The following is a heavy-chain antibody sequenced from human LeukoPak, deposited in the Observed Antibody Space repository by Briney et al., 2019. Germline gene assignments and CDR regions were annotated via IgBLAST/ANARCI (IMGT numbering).Heavy chain of an antibody. CDR2: ISTTSSYI. D-gene: IGHD3-10*01. CDR3: ARVVPAYGWGYHDEPSNC. J-gene: IGHJ4*02. V-gene: IGHV3-21*01. CDR1: GFSFSSYG. Sequence: GGSLRLSCVGSGFSFSSYGMTWVRQAPGKGLEWVSFISTTSSYIYYADSVRGRFAISRDNTRDSVFLQMNSLRVEDTAVYFCARVVPAYGWGYHDEPSNCWGQGTLVTVSS.